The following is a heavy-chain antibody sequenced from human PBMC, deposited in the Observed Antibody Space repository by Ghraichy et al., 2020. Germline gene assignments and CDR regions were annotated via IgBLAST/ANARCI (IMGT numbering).Heavy chain of an antibody. V-gene: IGHV3-7*01. CDR1: GFSFSAYW. D-gene: IGHD4-17*01. CDR2: INQDGSQK. J-gene: IGHJ4*02. CDR3: ARDPRCPDY. Sequence: ESLNISCAASGFSFSAYWVTWVRQAPGMGLEWVANINQDGSQKYYVDSVKGRFTISRDNAKNSLYLQMNSLRAEDTAVYYCARDPRCPDYWGQGALVTVS.